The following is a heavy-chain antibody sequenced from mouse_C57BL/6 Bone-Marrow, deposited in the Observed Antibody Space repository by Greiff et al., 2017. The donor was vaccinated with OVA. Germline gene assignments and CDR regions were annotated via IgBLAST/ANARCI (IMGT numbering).Heavy chain of an antibody. CDR1: GFTFTDYY. V-gene: IGHV7-3*01. CDR3: ARYIEAYDYSYYYAMDY. Sequence: DVKLVESGGGLVQPGGSLSLSCAASGFTFTDYYMSWVRQPPGKALEWLGFIRNKANGYTKEYSASVKGRFTISRDNSQNILYLLMKALRDEDSATYFCARYIEAYDYSYYYAMDYWGQGTSVTVSS. D-gene: IGHD2-4*01. J-gene: IGHJ4*01. CDR2: IRNKANGYTK.